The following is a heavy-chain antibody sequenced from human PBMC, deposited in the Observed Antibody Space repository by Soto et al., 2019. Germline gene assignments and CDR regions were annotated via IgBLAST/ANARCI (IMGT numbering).Heavy chain of an antibody. D-gene: IGHD3-10*01. Sequence: KESGPTLAKPTQTLTLTCTFSGFSLSTSGVGVGWIRQPPGKALEWLALIYWDDDKRYSPSLKSRLTITKDTSKNQVVLTMTNMDPVDTATYYCAHYNYYGSGSYYNVDAFDIWGQGTMVTVSS. CDR3: AHYNYYGSGSYYNVDAFDI. V-gene: IGHV2-5*02. CDR1: GFSLSTSGVG. J-gene: IGHJ3*02. CDR2: IYWDDDK.